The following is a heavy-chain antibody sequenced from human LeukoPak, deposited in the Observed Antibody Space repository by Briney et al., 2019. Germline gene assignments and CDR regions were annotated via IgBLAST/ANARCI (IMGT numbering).Heavy chain of an antibody. CDR1: GWSFSGYY. CDR3: ARRQYSSGWMNFDF. D-gene: IGHD6-19*01. J-gene: IGHJ4*02. CDR2: INHSGST. V-gene: IGHV4-34*01. Sequence: PSETLSLTCAVYGWSFSGYYWSWIRQPPGKGLEWIGEINHSGSTNYNPSLKCRVTISVDTSKNQFSLKLSSATAADTAVYYCARRQYSSGWMNFDFWGQGTLVTVSS.